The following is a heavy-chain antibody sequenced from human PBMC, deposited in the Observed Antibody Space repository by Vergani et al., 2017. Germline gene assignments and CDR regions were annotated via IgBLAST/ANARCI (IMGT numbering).Heavy chain of an antibody. Sequence: QVQLVQSGAEVKKPGASVKVSCKASGYTFTGYYMHWVRQAPGQGLEWMGWINPNSGGKNYAQKFQGRVTMTRDTSISTAYMELSRLRSDDTAVYYCARTSSGYPLNDAFDIWGQGTMVTVSS. J-gene: IGHJ3*02. CDR3: ARTSSGYPLNDAFDI. CDR2: INPNSGGK. V-gene: IGHV1-2*02. D-gene: IGHD3-22*01. CDR1: GYTFTGYY.